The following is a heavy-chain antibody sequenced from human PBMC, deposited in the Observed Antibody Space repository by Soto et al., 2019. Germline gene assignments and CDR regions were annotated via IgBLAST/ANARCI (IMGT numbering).Heavy chain of an antibody. V-gene: IGHV2-5*01. J-gene: IGHJ5*02. CDR2: IYWNDDK. CDR3: AHHTITPATNWFDP. D-gene: IGHD2-2*01. Sequence: SGPTLVNPTQTLTLTCTFSGFALTTSGVGVGWIRQPPGKALEWLALIYWNDDKRYSPSLRGRLTITKDTSKNQVVLAMTNMDPVDTATYYCAHHTITPATNWFDPWGLGTLVTVSS. CDR1: GFALTTSGVG.